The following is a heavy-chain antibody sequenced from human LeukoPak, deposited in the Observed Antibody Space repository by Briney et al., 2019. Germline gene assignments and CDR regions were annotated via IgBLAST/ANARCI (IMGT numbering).Heavy chain of an antibody. V-gene: IGHV3-74*01. CDR2: VNTDGNNT. Sequence: GGSLRLCCAASGFTFSDYWMHWVRQAPGKGLMWVSRVNTDGNNTTYADSVKGRFTISRDNAKNMFYLQMDSLRAEDTAMYYCAREGAYDSGSYGAGDCWGQGTLVTVSS. J-gene: IGHJ4*02. D-gene: IGHD3-10*01. CDR1: GFTFSDYW. CDR3: AREGAYDSGSYGAGDC.